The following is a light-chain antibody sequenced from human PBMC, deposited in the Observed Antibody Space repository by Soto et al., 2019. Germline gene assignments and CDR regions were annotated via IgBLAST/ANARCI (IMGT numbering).Light chain of an antibody. CDR2: RNN. V-gene: IGLV1-47*01. CDR3: AVWDASLSAWV. J-gene: IGLJ3*02. CDR1: SSNIGNNY. Sequence: QSVLTQPPSASGTPGQRVTISCSGSSSNIGNNYLYWYQQVPGTAPKLLIYRNNYRPSGVPDRFSGSKSGTFASLVISGLRSEDEADYYCAVWDASLSAWVFGGGTKVTVL.